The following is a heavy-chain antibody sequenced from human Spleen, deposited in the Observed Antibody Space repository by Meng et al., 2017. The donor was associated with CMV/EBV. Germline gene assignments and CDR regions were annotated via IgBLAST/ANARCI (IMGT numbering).Heavy chain of an antibody. Sequence: GESLKISCAASGINFSINNMNWVRQAPGKGLEWVSFITSSSNYINYADSVNGRFTISIDKAKNSLYLQMNSLRAEDTAVYYCARGYEVMDVWGQGTTVTVSS. D-gene: IGHD2-15*01. CDR3: ARGYEVMDV. V-gene: IGHV3-21*01. CDR2: ITSSSNYI. CDR1: GINFSINN. J-gene: IGHJ6*02.